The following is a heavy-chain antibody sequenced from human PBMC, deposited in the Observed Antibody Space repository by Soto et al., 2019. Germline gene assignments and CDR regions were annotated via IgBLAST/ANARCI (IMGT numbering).Heavy chain of an antibody. V-gene: IGHV4-59*01. CDR3: AREFNGDYVPFDDLRVY. J-gene: IGHJ4*02. CDR2: IFYSGNSGGT. CDR1: GDSFSSYY. Sequence: PSETLSLTCTVSGDSFSSYYWTWIRQPPGKGLEYIGYIFYSGNSGGTNYNPSLKSRVTISVDTSKNQFSLKLSSVTAADTAVYYCAREFNGDYVPFDDLRVYWGQGTLVTVSS. D-gene: IGHD4-17*01.